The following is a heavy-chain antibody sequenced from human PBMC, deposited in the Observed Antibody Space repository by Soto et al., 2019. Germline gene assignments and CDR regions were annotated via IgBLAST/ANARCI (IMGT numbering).Heavy chain of an antibody. CDR1: GGSFSGYY. CDR2: INHSGST. D-gene: IGHD2-8*01. J-gene: IGHJ5*02. CDR3: ASHYCINGVCYRDNWFDP. Sequence: LSLTCAVYGGSFSGYYWSWIRQPPGKGLEWIGEINHSGSTNYNPSLKSRVTISVDTSKNQFSLKLSSVTAADTAVYYCASHYCINGVCYRDNWFDPWGQGTLVTSPQ. V-gene: IGHV4-34*01.